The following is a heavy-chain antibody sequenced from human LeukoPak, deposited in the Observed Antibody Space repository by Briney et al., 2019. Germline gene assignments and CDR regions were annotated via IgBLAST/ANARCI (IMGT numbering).Heavy chain of an antibody. J-gene: IGHJ4*02. Sequence: GGSLRLSCAAAGFTFSRYAMTWVRQAPGKGLEWVSGISNSGGFTYYADSVKGRLTISRDNSKNTLYLQMNSLRAEDTALYYCAILYSTNYWGQGTLVTVPS. CDR1: GFTFSRYA. CDR3: AILYSTNY. V-gene: IGHV3-23*01. D-gene: IGHD6-13*01. CDR2: ISNSGGFT.